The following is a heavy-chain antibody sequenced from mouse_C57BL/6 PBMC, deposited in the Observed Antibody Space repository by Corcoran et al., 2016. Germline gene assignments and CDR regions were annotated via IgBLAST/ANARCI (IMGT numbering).Heavy chain of an antibody. CDR1: GYTFTTYG. CDR2: INTYSGVP. Sequence: QIQLVQSGPELKKPGETVKISCKATGYTFTTYGMSWVQQAPGKGLTGMGGINTYSGVPTYADDFTGRFAFSLETSASTAYLQINNLKNEDTATYFCARSLESSYAMDYWGQGTSVTVS. CDR3: ARSLESSYAMDY. J-gene: IGHJ4*01. D-gene: IGHD1-1*01. V-gene: IGHV9-3*01.